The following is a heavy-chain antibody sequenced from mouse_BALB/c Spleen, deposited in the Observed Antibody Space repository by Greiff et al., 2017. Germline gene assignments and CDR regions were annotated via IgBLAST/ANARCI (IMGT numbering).Heavy chain of an antibody. CDR1: GFTFSSYT. V-gene: IGHV5-12-2*01. Sequence: EVKLVESGGGLVQPGGSLKLSCAASGFTFSSYTMSWVRQTPEKRLEWVAYISNGGGSTYYPDTVKGRFTISRDNAKNTLYLQMSSLKSEDTAMYYCARRDYLEDYFDYWGQGTTLTVSS. CDR2: ISNGGGST. J-gene: IGHJ2*01. CDR3: ARRDYLEDYFDY. D-gene: IGHD2-4*01.